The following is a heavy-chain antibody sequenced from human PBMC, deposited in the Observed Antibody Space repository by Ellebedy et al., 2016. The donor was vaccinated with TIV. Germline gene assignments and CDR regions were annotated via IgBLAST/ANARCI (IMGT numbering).Heavy chain of an antibody. D-gene: IGHD3-9*01. V-gene: IGHV1-69*13. CDR3: AILTDTQYYYGMDV. Sequence: SVKVSXXASGGTFSSYAISWVRQAPGQGLEWMGGIIPIFGTANYAQKFQGRVTITADESTSTAYMELSSLRAEDTAVYYCAILTDTQYYYGMDVWGQGTTVTVSS. J-gene: IGHJ6*02. CDR1: GGTFSSYA. CDR2: IIPIFGTA.